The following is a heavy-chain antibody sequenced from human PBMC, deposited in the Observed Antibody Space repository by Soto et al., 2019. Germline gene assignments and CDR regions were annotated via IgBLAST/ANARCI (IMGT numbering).Heavy chain of an antibody. V-gene: IGHV3-30-3*01. CDR1: GFTFSSYT. J-gene: IGHJ3*01. Sequence: XASLKLSCAGTGFTFSSYTFHWVRRAPGSGLEWVAVISYDGSDKLYADSVKGRFTISRDNSKNTVYLQMNSLTTEDTAVYYCARDEAQEDAFDVWGQGTVVTVS. CDR3: ARDEAQEDAFDV. CDR2: ISYDGSDK.